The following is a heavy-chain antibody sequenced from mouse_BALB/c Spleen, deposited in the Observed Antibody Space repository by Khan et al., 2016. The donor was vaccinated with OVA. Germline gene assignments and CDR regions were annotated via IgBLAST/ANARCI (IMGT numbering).Heavy chain of an antibody. CDR1: GYTFTNYG. V-gene: IGHV1S41*01. CDR2: ICAGGGST. D-gene: IGHD2-13*01. CDR3: ASANDDCSGVYAMAY. J-gene: IGHJ4*01. Sequence: DLVMPWDAVTMSCKASGYTFTNYGINWIKQRPGQGLEWIGGICAGGGSTYSKDMMKGKATMTVDASSRTAYIQLSSLSSEASAVYVCASANDDCSGVYAMAYWGQGTSVTVSS.